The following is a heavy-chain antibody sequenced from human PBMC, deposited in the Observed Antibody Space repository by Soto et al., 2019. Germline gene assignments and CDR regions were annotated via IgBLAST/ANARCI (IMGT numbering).Heavy chain of an antibody. J-gene: IGHJ4*02. CDR2: TYYRSRWYS. V-gene: IGHV6-1*01. CDR3: ARGPSPLAY. CDR1: RDSVSSNSAA. D-gene: IGHD6-6*01. Sequence: PSQTLSLTCAVSRDSVSSNSAAWNWIRQSPSRGLEWLGRTYYRSRWYSDYAGSVKSRITINADTSKNQFSLHLNSVTPQDTAVYYCARGPSPLAYWGRGTVVTVSS.